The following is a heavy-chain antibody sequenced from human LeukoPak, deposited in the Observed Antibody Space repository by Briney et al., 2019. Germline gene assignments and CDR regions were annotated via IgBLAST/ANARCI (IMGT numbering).Heavy chain of an antibody. CDR3: ARDQASYYDFWSGLSGYYYYYMDV. Sequence: GGSLRLSCAASGFTFSDYYMSWIRQAPGKGLEWVSYISSSGSTIYYADSVKGRFTISRDNAKNSLYLQMNSLRAEDTAVYYCARDQASYYDFWSGLSGYYYYYMDVWGKGTTVTVSS. J-gene: IGHJ6*03. D-gene: IGHD3-3*01. CDR2: ISSSGSTI. V-gene: IGHV3-11*01. CDR1: GFTFSDYY.